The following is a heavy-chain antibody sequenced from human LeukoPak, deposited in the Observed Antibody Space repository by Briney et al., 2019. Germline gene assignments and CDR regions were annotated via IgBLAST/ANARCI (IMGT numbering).Heavy chain of an antibody. D-gene: IGHD1-26*01. CDR3: ARHSSGSYFVYKVFDF. Sequence: GESLRISCKGSGYSFTSYWISWVRQMPGKGLEWMGRIDPGDSYTNYSPSFQGHVTISADKSISTAYLQWSSLKASDTAMYYCARHSSGSYFVYKVFDFWGQGTLVTVSS. J-gene: IGHJ4*02. V-gene: IGHV5-10-1*01. CDR2: IDPGDSYT. CDR1: GYSFTSYW.